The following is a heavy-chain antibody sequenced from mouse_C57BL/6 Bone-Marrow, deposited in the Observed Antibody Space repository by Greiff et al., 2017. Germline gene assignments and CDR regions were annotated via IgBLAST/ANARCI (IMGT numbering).Heavy chain of an antibody. CDR1: GFNIKDDY. V-gene: IGHV14-4*01. CDR3: TTSLITTVDY. D-gene: IGHD1-1*01. CDR2: IDPENGDT. J-gene: IGHJ2*01. Sequence: VKLQQSGAELVRPGASVKLSCTASGFNIKDDYMHWVKQRPEQGLEWIGWIDPENGDTEYASKFQGKATITADTSSNTAYLQLSSLTSEDTAVYYCTTSLITTVDYWGQGTTLTVSS.